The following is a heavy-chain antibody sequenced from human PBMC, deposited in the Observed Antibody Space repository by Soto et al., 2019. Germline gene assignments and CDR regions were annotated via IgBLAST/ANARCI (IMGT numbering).Heavy chain of an antibody. D-gene: IGHD4-4*01. J-gene: IGHJ4*02. CDR3: SRGQYSSPRRGFHV. Sequence: GESLKISCKHSGFNFPTFWIAWVRQMPGKGLEWMGTIYPDDSDTRYSPSFQGQVTISADKSIQTAYLQWGSLKASDSALYYCSRGQYSSPRRGFHVWGQGTPVTVSS. V-gene: IGHV5-51*01. CDR1: GFNFPTFW. CDR2: IYPDDSDT.